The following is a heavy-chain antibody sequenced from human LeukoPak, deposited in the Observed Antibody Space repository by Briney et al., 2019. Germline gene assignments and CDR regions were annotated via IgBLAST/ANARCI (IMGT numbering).Heavy chain of an antibody. CDR3: ASGGVGRGYSYGYDYYYGMDV. V-gene: IGHV4-59*01. D-gene: IGHD5-18*01. CDR2: IYYSGST. Sequence: PSETLSLTCTVSGGSISSYYWSWIRQPPGKGLEWIGYIYYSGSTNYNPSLKSRVTISVDTSKNQFSLKLSSVTAADTAVYYYASGGVGRGYSYGYDYYYGMDVWGQGTTVTVSS. CDR1: GGSISSYY. J-gene: IGHJ6*02.